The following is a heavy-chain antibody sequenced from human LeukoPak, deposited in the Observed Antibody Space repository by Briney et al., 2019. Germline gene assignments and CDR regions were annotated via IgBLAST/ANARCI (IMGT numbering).Heavy chain of an antibody. CDR3: ARVPVPVSSGFS. CDR2: IYYSGST. Sequence: PSETLSLTCTVSGGSISSYYWSWIRQPPGKGLEWIGYIYYSGSTNYNPSLKSRVTISVDTSKNQFSLKLSSVTAADTAVYYCARVPVPVSSGFSWGQGTLVTVSS. D-gene: IGHD6-19*01. J-gene: IGHJ4*02. CDR1: GGSISSYY. V-gene: IGHV4-59*12.